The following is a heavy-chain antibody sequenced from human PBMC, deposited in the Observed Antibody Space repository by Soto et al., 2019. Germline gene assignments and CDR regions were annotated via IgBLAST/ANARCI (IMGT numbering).Heavy chain of an antibody. Sequence: QVQLVESGGGVVQPGRSLRLSCAASGFTFSSYAMHWVRQAPGKGLEWVAVISYDGSNKYYADSVKGRFTISRDNSKNTLYLQMNSLRAEDTAVYYCARDHPTRAFDIWGQGTMVTVSS. CDR3: ARDHPTRAFDI. CDR2: ISYDGSNK. V-gene: IGHV3-30-3*01. CDR1: GFTFSSYA. J-gene: IGHJ3*02.